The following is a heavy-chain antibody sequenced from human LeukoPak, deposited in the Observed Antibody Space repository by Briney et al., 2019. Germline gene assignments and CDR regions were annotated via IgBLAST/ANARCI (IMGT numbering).Heavy chain of an antibody. CDR2: IRSKGYGGTA. CDR3: TREIRYFDWFQADY. J-gene: IGHJ4*02. CDR1: GFTFGDYS. Sequence: GGSLRLSCTTSGFTFGDYSMSWFRQAPGKGLEWVGFIRSKGYGGTAEYAASAKGRFTISRDDSNSIAYLQMDSLKTEDTAVYYCTREIRYFDWFQADYWGQGTLVTISS. V-gene: IGHV3-49*03. D-gene: IGHD3-9*01.